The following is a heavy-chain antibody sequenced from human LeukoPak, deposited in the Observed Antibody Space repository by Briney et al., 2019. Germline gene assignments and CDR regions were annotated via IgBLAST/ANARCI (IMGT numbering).Heavy chain of an antibody. Sequence: PSETLCLTCAVYGGSFSGYYWSWIRQPPGKGLEWIGEINHSGSTNYNPYLKSRVTISVDTSKNQFSLKLSSVTAADTAVYYCARLHIVVVTGSYNWFDPWGQGTLVTVSS. CDR3: ARLHIVVVTGSYNWFDP. J-gene: IGHJ5*02. D-gene: IGHD2-21*02. CDR1: GGSFSGYY. V-gene: IGHV4-34*01. CDR2: INHSGST.